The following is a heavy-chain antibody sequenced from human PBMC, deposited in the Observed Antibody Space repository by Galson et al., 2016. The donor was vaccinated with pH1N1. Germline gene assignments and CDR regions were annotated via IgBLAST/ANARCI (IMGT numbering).Heavy chain of an antibody. V-gene: IGHV1-46*01. J-gene: IGHJ4*02. CDR2: IDPSDGTT. CDR1: GYSVTRYY. CDR3: ARRYYFDY. Sequence: QSGAEVKKPGASVKISCKASGYSVTRYYMHWIRQAPGQGLEWMGIIDPSDGTTTYSQKFQDRISLTRDTSTNSVYMELNNLRPGDSATYFCARRYYFDYWGQGTLVTASS.